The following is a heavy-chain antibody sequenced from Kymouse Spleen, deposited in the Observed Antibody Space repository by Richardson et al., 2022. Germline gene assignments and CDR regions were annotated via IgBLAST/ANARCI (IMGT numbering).Heavy chain of an antibody. J-gene: IGHJ6*02. CDR3: AVTIFGVTTTTTTVWTS. V-gene: IGHV4-31*03. D-gene: IGHD3-3*01. CDR1: GGSISSGGYY. CDR2: IYYSGST. Sequence: QVQLQESGPGLVKPSQTLSLTCTVSGGSISSGGYYWSWIRQHPGKGLEWIGYIYYSGSTYYNPSLKSRVTISVDTSKNQFSLKLSSVTAADTAVYYCAVTIFGVTTTTTTVWTSGAKGPRSPSPQ.